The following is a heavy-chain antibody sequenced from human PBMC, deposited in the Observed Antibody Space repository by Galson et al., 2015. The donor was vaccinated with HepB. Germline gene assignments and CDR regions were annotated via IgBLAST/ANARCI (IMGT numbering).Heavy chain of an antibody. CDR2: IYFDGRHK. CDR3: ARDAAGWNDGRYKYGHHYIDV. Sequence: SLRLSCAASGFSFTNYDMHWVRQAPGKGLEWMASIYFDGRHKNYTDSVKGRFTVSRDNSKNTLYLQLNSLRTEDTALYYCARDAAGWNDGRYKYGHHYIDVWGKGTTVTVS. D-gene: IGHD1-1*01. J-gene: IGHJ6*03. CDR1: GFSFTNYD. V-gene: IGHV3-30*12.